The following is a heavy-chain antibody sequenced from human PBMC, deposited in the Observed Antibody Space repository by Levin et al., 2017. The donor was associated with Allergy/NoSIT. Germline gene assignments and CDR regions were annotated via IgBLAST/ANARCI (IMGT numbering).Heavy chain of an antibody. CDR3: ARPARECSSTSCSPWYFDY. CDR1: GFTFSDSY. D-gene: IGHD2-2*01. V-gene: IGHV3-11*03. Sequence: LSLTCAASGFTFSDSYMNWIRQAPGKGLEWVSYISGSSSYTNYADSVEGRFTISRVNAKKSLYLQMNSLRAEDTAVYYCARPARECSSTSCSPWYFDYWGQGTLVTVSS. J-gene: IGHJ4*02. CDR2: ISGSSSYT.